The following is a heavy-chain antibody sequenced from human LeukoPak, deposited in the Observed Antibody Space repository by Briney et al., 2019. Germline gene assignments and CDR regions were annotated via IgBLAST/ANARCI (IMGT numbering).Heavy chain of an antibody. Sequence: GASVKVSCKASGYTFTSYGISWVRQAPGQGLEWMGWISAYNGNTNYAQKLQGRVTMTTDTSTSTAYMELRSLRSDDTAVYYCATLVFTRGELHLNWFDPWGQGTLVTVSS. CDR2: ISAYNGNT. CDR3: ATLVFTRGELHLNWFDP. D-gene: IGHD1-26*01. V-gene: IGHV1-18*01. J-gene: IGHJ5*02. CDR1: GYTFTSYG.